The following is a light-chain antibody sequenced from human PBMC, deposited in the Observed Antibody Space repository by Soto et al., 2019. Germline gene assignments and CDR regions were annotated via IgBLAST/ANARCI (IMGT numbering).Light chain of an antibody. Sequence: EFVLTQSPGTLSLSPGARATLSCRASQTVRNKYLAWYQQKPGQAPRLLIYDASSRDTGIPDRFTGSGSGTDFTLTISSLQPEDFAVYYCQKYSNTPLTFGGGTKVDIK. CDR1: QTVRNKY. CDR3: QKYSNTPLT. CDR2: DAS. V-gene: IGKV3-20*01. J-gene: IGKJ4*01.